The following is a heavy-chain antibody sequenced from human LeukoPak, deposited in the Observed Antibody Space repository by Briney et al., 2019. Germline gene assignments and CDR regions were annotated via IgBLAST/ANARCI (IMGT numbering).Heavy chain of an antibody. J-gene: IGHJ3*02. CDR3: ARESRAHTAMPGKSAFDI. V-gene: IGHV1-46*01. D-gene: IGHD5-18*01. CDR2: INPSGGST. CDR1: GYTFTGYY. Sequence: ASVKVSCKASGYTFTGYYMHWVRQAPGQGLEWMGIINPSGGSTSYAQKFQGRVTMTRDTSTSTVYMELSSLRSEDTAVYYCARESRAHTAMPGKSAFDIWGQGTMVTVSS.